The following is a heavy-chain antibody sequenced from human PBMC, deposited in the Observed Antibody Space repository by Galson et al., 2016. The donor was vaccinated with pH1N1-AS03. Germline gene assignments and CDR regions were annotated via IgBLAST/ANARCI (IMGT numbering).Heavy chain of an antibody. D-gene: IGHD5-24*01. CDR1: GYTFSAYA. CDR2: INTGNGDT. J-gene: IGHJ4*02. Sequence: SVKVSCKASGYTFSAYAMHWVRQAPGQGLEWMGWINTGNGDTKYSQKFQDRITISSDAGATTAYMELSSLRSEDTAVFYCEEDWNGRWQQFLDHWGQGTLVTVSA. CDR3: EEDWNGRWQQFLDH. V-gene: IGHV1-3*04.